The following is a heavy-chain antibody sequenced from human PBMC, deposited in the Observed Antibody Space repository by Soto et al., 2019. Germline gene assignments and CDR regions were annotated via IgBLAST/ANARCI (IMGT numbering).Heavy chain of an antibody. CDR3: ARRRYYDSSGYLDAFDI. D-gene: IGHD3-22*01. Sequence: QVQLVQSGAEVKKPGSSVKVSCKASGGTFSSYAISWVRQAPGQGLEWMGGIIPIFGTANYAQKFQGRVTITADESTSKXYMELSSLRSEDTAVYYCARRRYYDSSGYLDAFDIWGQGTMVTVSS. CDR1: GGTFSSYA. V-gene: IGHV1-69*12. CDR2: IIPIFGTA. J-gene: IGHJ3*02.